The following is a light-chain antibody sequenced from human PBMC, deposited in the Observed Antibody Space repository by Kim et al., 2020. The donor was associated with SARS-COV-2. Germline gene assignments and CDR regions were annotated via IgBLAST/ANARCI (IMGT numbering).Light chain of an antibody. CDR1: GASIGEGYG. Sequence: VTISGNGVGASIGEGYGVHWYQQLPGPAPKLLIYDNSNRPSGVPDRFSGSKSGTSASLAITGLQAEDEADYYCQSYDSSLTGSGVFGGGTQLTVL. J-gene: IGLJ3*02. CDR3: QSYDSSLTGSGV. CDR2: DNS. V-gene: IGLV1-40*01.